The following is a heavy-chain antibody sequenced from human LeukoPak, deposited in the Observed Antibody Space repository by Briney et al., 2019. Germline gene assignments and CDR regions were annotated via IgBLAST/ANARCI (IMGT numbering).Heavy chain of an antibody. CDR3: ARGKRILLWFGESSYGMDV. V-gene: IGHV1-8*02. CDR1: GYTFTGYY. D-gene: IGHD3-10*01. J-gene: IGHJ6*02. Sequence: GASVKVSCKASGYTFTGYYMHWVRQAPGQGLEWMGWMNPNSGNTGYAQKFQGRVTMTRNTSISTAYMELSSLRSEDTAVYYCARGKRILLWFGESSYGMDVWGQGTTVTVSS. CDR2: MNPNSGNT.